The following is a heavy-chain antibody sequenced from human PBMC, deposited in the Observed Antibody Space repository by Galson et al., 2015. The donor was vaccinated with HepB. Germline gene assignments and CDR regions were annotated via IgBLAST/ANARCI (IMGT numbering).Heavy chain of an antibody. CDR1: GFTFSSYA. CDR3: AKDHRGDTAMINNYYYYGMDV. D-gene: IGHD5-18*01. J-gene: IGHJ6*02. CDR2: ISGSGGRT. V-gene: IGHV3-23*01. Sequence: SLRLSCAASGFTFSSYAMSWVRQAPGKGLEWVSTISGSGGRTYYADAVKGRFTISRDNSKNTLYVQMNSLRAEDTAVYYCAKDHRGDTAMINNYYYYGMDVWGQGTTVTVSS.